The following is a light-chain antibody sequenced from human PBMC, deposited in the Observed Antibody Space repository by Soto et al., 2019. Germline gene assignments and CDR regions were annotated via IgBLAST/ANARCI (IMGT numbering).Light chain of an antibody. CDR3: LQYYNFSWT. V-gene: IGKV1-6*01. Sequence: AIQMTQSPSSLSASVGDRVAISCRASQDIRNTLAWYQQKPGEAPKLLIFAASNLQSGVPSRFSGSGSVTDFTLAITGLQPEAFATYYCLQYYNFSWTFGQGTKVDIK. J-gene: IGKJ1*01. CDR1: QDIRNT. CDR2: AAS.